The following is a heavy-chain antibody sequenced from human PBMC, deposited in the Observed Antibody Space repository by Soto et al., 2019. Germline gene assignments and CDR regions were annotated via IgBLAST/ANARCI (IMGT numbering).Heavy chain of an antibody. CDR2: ISYDGSNK. D-gene: IGHD4-17*01. V-gene: IGHV3-30*18. CDR1: GFTFSSYG. J-gene: IGHJ4*02. Sequence: SGGSLRLSCAASGFTFSSYGMHWVRQAPGKGLEWVAVISYDGSNKYYADSVKGRFTISRDNSKNTLYLQMNSLRAEDTAVYYFSKDEGDDYGDYVVYCAQGTLVTVSS. CDR3: SKDEGDDYGDYVVY.